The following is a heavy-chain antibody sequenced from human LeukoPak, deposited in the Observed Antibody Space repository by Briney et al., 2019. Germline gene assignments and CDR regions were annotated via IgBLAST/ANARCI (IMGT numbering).Heavy chain of an antibody. CDR2: ISWNSGSL. CDR3: AKDTGYSSRYVDY. V-gene: IGHV3-9*01. Sequence: PGGSLRLSCAASGFTFDDYAMHWVRQAPGRGLEWVSGISWNSGSLGYADSVKGRFTISRDNAKNSLYLQMNSLRAEDTALYYCAKDTGYSSRYVDYWGQGTLVTVSS. D-gene: IGHD6-13*01. CDR1: GFTFDDYA. J-gene: IGHJ4*02.